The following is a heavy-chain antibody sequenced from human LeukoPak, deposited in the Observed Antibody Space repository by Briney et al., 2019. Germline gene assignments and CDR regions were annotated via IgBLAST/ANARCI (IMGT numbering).Heavy chain of an antibody. D-gene: IGHD4-23*01. V-gene: IGHV5-51*01. CDR2: INPGDSDI. CDR1: GYRFTVNW. J-gene: IGHJ4*02. CDR3: ARQGYGANLSALGY. Sequence: GESRNISCKASGYRFTVNWIAGVRQIPGKGLEWMGIINPGDSDIRYSPSFQGQVTISLDKFITPASLQWGSLQASNTAVYYCARQGYGANLSALGYWGEGTLVTVSS.